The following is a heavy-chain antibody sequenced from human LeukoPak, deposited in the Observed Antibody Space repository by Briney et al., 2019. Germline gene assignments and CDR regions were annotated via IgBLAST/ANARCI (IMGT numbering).Heavy chain of an antibody. CDR2: INPSGGST. CDR3: ARAWDTAMVKTVMNYYYMEV. Sequence: ASVKLSCKASGYTFTSYYMHWVRQAPGQGLEWMGIINPSGGSTSYAQKFQGRVTMTRDTSTSTVYMELSSLRSEDTAVYYCARAWDTAMVKTVMNYYYMEVWGKGTTVTVSS. V-gene: IGHV1-46*01. J-gene: IGHJ6*03. CDR1: GYTFTSYY. D-gene: IGHD5-18*01.